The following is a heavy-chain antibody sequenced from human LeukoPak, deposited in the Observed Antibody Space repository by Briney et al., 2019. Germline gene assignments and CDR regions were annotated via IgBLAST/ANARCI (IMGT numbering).Heavy chain of an antibody. Sequence: GGSLRLSCAASGFTFSNTWMSWVRQAPGKGLEWVGRIKSKTDGGTTDYAAPVKGRFSISRDDSKNTLYLQMNSLRAEDTAVYYCAKVPGYGSVYWFDPWGQGTLVTVSS. CDR1: GFTFSNTW. CDR3: AKVPGYGSVYWFDP. CDR2: IKSKTDGGTT. V-gene: IGHV3-15*01. D-gene: IGHD3-10*01. J-gene: IGHJ5*02.